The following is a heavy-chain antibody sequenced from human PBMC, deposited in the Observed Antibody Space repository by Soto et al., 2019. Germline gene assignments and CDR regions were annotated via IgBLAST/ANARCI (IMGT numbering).Heavy chain of an antibody. D-gene: IGHD2-21*02. CDR1: GFSLSTGGVG. J-gene: IGHJ6*02. Sequence: QITLKESGPTLVKPTQTLTLTCTFSGFSLSTGGVGVGWIRQPPGEALEWLALIYWDNDKRYSPSLKSRLTITKDASKNQVVLTMTNMDPGDTAPYYCAHSRCGGDCLQSYSSHYYYGMDVWGQGTTVTVSS. CDR3: AHSRCGGDCLQSYSSHYYYGMDV. V-gene: IGHV2-5*02. CDR2: IYWDNDK.